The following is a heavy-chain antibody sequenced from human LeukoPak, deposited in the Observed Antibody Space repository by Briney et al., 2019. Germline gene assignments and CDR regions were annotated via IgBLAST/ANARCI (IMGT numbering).Heavy chain of an antibody. D-gene: IGHD3-9*01. V-gene: IGHV3-23*01. CDR2: ISGSGGST. CDR3: AKGNRAYYDILTGYYSN. J-gene: IGHJ4*02. CDR1: GFTFSSYG. Sequence: PGGSLRLSCAASGFTFSSYGMSWVRQAPGKGLEWVSAISGSGGSTYYADSVKGRFTISRDNSKNTLYLQMNSLRAEDTAVYYCAKGNRAYYDILTGYYSNWGQGTLVTVSS.